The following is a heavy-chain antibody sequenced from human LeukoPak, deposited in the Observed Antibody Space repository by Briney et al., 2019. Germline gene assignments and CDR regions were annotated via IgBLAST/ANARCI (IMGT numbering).Heavy chain of an antibody. D-gene: IGHD3-10*01. J-gene: IGHJ4*02. CDR2: IVPMFNTT. Sequence: SVKVSCKASGYSFTRYFIHWVRQAPGQGLEWMGGIVPMFNTTNYAQKFQGRVTITADESTSTAYMELSSLRSDDTAVYYCASPPSGDGGSFEYWGQGTLVTVSS. CDR1: GYSFTRYF. CDR3: ASPPSGDGGSFEY. V-gene: IGHV1-69*13.